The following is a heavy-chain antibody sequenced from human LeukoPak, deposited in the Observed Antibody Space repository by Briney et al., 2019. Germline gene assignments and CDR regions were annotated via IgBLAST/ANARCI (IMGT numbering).Heavy chain of an antibody. CDR1: GFTFSDSY. CDR2: ITTSGSTI. CDR3: AREDNSNWNIDY. V-gene: IGHV3-11*04. J-gene: IGHJ4*02. Sequence: PGGSLRLSYAASGFTFSDSYMTWIRQAPGKGLEWVSYITTSGSTIYADSLKGRFAISRDNAKNSLYLQMNSLRAEDTAVYYCAREDNSNWNIDYWGQGTLVTVFS. D-gene: IGHD1-1*01.